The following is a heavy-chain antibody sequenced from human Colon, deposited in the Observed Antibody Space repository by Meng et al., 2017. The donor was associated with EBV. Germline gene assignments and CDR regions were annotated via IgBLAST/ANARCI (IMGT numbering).Heavy chain of an antibody. CDR1: GCSISNSDYY. J-gene: IGHJ4*02. V-gene: IGHV4-39*01. Sequence: HQQESGPGLLKPSEPLSVTCSAAGCSISNSDYYWAWIRQHPGKGLEWIGRVYNTGSTYHNPSLRSRLTISLGTSKTQFSLNLNSVTAADTAVYYCARRTTVNLRSFDSWGQGTLVTVSS. CDR3: ARRTTVNLRSFDS. D-gene: IGHD4-17*01. CDR2: VYNTGST.